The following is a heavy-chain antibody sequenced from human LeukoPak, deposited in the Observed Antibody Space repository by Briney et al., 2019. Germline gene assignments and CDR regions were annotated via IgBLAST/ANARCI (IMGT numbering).Heavy chain of an antibody. Sequence: GGSPRLSCAVSGITLSNYGMTWVRQAPGKGLEWVAGISDTGGRTNYADSVKGRFTISRDNPKNTLYLQMNSLRAEDTAVYFCAKRGVVIRVILVGFHKEAYYFDSWGQGALVTVSS. J-gene: IGHJ4*02. CDR1: GITLSNYG. CDR3: AKRGVVIRVILVGFHKEAYYFDS. D-gene: IGHD3-22*01. CDR2: ISDTGGRT. V-gene: IGHV3-23*01.